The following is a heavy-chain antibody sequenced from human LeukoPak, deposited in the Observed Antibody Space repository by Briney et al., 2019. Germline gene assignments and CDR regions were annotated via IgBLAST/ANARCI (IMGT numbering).Heavy chain of an antibody. CDR3: ARDFYTSGSPNDY. V-gene: IGHV3-74*01. D-gene: IGHD3-10*01. CDR1: GFTFSSYW. CDR2: INSDGSST. Sequence: GGSLRLSCVASGFTFSSYWMHWVRHAPGKGLVWVSRINSDGSSTSYADSVKGRFTISRDNAKNTLYLQMNSLRGEDTAVYYCARDFYTSGSPNDYWGQGTLVTVSS. J-gene: IGHJ4*02.